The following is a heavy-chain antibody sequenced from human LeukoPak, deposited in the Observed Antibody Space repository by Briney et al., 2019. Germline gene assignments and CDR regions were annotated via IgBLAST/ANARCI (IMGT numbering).Heavy chain of an antibody. D-gene: IGHD2-2*02. CDR1: GDSISGGDYY. CDR2: IYYTGNT. V-gene: IGHV4-30-4*08. J-gene: IGHJ4*02. CDR3: ARVISVAINFDY. Sequence: SQTLSLTCTVSGDSISGGDYYWSWIRQSPGKGLEYIGYIYYTGNTYYNPSLKSRVTISVDTSKNQFSLKLTSVTAADTAVYYYARVISVAINFDYWGQGTLVTVPS.